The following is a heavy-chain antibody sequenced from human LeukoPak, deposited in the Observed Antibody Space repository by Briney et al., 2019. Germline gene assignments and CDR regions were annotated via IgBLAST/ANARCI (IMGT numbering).Heavy chain of an antibody. CDR1: GGSISSSSYY. V-gene: IGHV4-39*01. J-gene: IGHJ4*02. CDR2: IYYSGST. Sequence: PSETLSLTCTVSGGSISSSSYYWGWIRQPPGKGLEWIGSIYYSGSTYYNPPLKSRVTISVDTSKNQFSLKLSSVTAADTAVYYCATLALGGYDILTGLPTFDYWGQGTLVTVSS. D-gene: IGHD3-9*01. CDR3: ATLALGGYDILTGLPTFDY.